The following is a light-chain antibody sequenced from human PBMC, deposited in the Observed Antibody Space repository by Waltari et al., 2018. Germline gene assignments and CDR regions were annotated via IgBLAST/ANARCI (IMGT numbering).Light chain of an antibody. Sequence: QSALTQPASVSGSPGQSIPISCTGTISDIGAYNHVSWYQQYTCQAPKLLIFDVIDRPPGVFDRFSGSKSGNTASLTISGLQAEDEADYYCSSFTTSSSWIFGGGTKLTVL. CDR1: ISDIGAYNH. CDR3: SSFTTSSSWI. V-gene: IGLV2-14*03. J-gene: IGLJ2*01. CDR2: DVI.